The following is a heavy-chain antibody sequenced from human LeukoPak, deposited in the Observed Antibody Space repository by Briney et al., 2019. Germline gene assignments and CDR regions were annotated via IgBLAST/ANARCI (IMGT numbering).Heavy chain of an antibody. J-gene: IGHJ4*02. V-gene: IGHV3-30*03. CDR2: ISYDGSNK. D-gene: IGHD1-14*01. Sequence: GRSLRLSCAASGFTFSSYGMHWVRQAPGKGLEWVAVISYDGSNKYYADSVKGRFTISRDNSKNTLYLQMNSLRAEDTAVYYCARDSHNDYWGQGTLVTVSS. CDR1: GFTFSSYG. CDR3: ARDSHNDY.